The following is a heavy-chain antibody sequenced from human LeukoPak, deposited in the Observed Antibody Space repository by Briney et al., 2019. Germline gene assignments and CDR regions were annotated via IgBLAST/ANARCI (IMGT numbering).Heavy chain of an antibody. Sequence: PGGSLRLSCAASGFTFSSYGMHWVRQAPGKGLEWVAFIRYDGSNKYYADSVKGRFTISRDNSKNTLYLQMNSLRAEDTAVYYCAKERGIFGVVIVSPFDYWGQGTLVTVSS. CDR2: IRYDGSNK. J-gene: IGHJ4*02. V-gene: IGHV3-30*02. CDR3: AKERGIFGVVIVSPFDY. CDR1: GFTFSSYG. D-gene: IGHD3-3*01.